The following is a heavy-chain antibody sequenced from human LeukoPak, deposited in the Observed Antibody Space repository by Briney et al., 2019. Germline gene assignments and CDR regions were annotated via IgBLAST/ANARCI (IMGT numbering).Heavy chain of an antibody. CDR1: GGTFSSYA. J-gene: IGHJ6*02. CDR2: IIPILGTA. D-gene: IGHD2-15*01. CDR3: ARDRCSGGSWYNGV. V-gene: IGHV1-69*04. Sequence: SVKVSCKASGGTFSSYAISWVRQAPGQGLEWMGRIIPILGTANYAQKFQGSVTITADKSTSTAYMELSSLRSEDTAVYYCARDRCSGGSWYNGVWGQGTTVTVSS.